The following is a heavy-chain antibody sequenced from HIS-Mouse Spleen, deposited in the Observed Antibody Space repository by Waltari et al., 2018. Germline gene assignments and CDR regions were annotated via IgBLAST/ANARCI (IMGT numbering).Heavy chain of an antibody. V-gene: IGHV4-39*07. CDR1: GGSISSSSYY. J-gene: IGHJ2*01. Sequence: QLQLQESGPGLVKPSETLSLTCTVSGGSISSSSYYWGWIRQPPGKGLDWVGSLYYSGVPHYNPSLKRRVTISVDTSKNQFSLKLSSVTAADTAVYYCAREIPYSSSWYDWYFDLWGRGTLVTVSS. D-gene: IGHD6-13*01. CDR2: LYYSGVP. CDR3: AREIPYSSSWYDWYFDL.